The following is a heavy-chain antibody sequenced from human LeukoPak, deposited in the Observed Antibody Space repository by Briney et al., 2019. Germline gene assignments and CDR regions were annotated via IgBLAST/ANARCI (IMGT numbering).Heavy chain of an antibody. Sequence: GGSLRLSWAASGFTFRSYSMNWVRQAPGKGLEWVSYIGSGGGTIYYADSVKGRFTISRDNAKDSLYLQMNSLRDEDTAVYYCARDSQYAFDIWGQGTMVTVSS. CDR1: GFTFRSYS. J-gene: IGHJ3*02. V-gene: IGHV3-48*02. CDR2: IGSGGGTI. CDR3: ARDSQYAFDI.